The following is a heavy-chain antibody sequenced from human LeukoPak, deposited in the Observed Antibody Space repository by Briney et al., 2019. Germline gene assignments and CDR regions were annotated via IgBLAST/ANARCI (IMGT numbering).Heavy chain of an antibody. Sequence: GGSLRLSCAASGFIFSSYWMTWVRQAPGKGLEWVANIKRDGSEKYYVDSVKGRFTISRDNAKNSLYLQMNSLRAEDTAVYYCITPLPYSAQGGQGTLVTVSS. V-gene: IGHV3-7*03. CDR2: IKRDGSEK. J-gene: IGHJ4*02. D-gene: IGHD2-21*01. CDR1: GFIFSSYW. CDR3: ITPLPYSAQ.